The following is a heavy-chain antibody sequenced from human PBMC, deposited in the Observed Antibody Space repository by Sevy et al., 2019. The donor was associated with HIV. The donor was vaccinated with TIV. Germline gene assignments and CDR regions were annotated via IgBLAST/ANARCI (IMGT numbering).Heavy chain of an antibody. CDR2: IFYSGST. CDR3: ARDGSSQGLDY. J-gene: IGHJ4*02. CDR1: GASISSGSYY. Sequence: SETLSLTCIVSGASISSGSYYWSWIRQHPGKGLEWIGYIFYSGSTYYNPSLKSRVTISIDTSKNQFSLNLTSVTAADTAFYYCARDGSSQGLDYWGQGTLVTDSS. D-gene: IGHD6-13*01. V-gene: IGHV4-31*03.